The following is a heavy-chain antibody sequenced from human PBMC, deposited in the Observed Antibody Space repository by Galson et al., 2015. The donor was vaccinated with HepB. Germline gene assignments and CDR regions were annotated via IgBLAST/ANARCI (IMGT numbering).Heavy chain of an antibody. V-gene: IGHV3-48*01. Sequence: SLRLSCAASGFIFSSYSMNWVRQAPGKGLEWVSYISSGSNTIYYADSVKGRFTISRDNAKNSLYLQMNSLRAEDTAVYFCARVDTDDSYGVDYWGQGTLVTVSS. J-gene: IGHJ4*02. D-gene: IGHD5-18*01. CDR1: GFIFSSYS. CDR2: ISSGSNTI. CDR3: ARVDTDDSYGVDY.